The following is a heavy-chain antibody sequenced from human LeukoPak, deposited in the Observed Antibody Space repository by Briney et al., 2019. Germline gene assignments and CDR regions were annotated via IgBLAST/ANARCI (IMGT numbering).Heavy chain of an antibody. J-gene: IGHJ5*02. CDR1: GYTFTGYY. V-gene: IGHV1-2*02. CDR2: INPNSGGT. D-gene: IGHD2-21*02. CDR3: ARDPAYCGGDCYSRFDP. Sequence: ASVKVSCKASGYTFTGYYMHWVRQAPGQGLEWMGWINPNSGGTNYAQKFQGRVTMTRDTSISTAYMELSRLRSDDTAVYYCARDPAYCGGDCYSRFDPWGQGTLVTVS.